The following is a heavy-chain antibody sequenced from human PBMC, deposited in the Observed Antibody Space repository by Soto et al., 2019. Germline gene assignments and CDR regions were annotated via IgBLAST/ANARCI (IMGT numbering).Heavy chain of an antibody. CDR2: INWNGGST. Sequence: EVRLVESGGGVGRPGGSLRLSCAASGFTFEDHGLSWVRQAPGKGLEWVACINWNGGSTVYAASVKGRFTISRDNAKNSLFLEVNSLRVEDTALYFCARVPLLADYFDSWGQGTLVTVSS. V-gene: IGHV3-20*04. CDR1: GFTFEDHG. CDR3: ARVPLLADYFDS. J-gene: IGHJ4*02.